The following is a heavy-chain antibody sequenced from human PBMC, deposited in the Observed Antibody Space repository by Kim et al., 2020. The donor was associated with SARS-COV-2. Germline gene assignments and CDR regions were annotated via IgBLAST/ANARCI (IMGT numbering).Heavy chain of an antibody. CDR1: GGSFSGYY. V-gene: IGHV4-34*01. CDR3: ARSWRVVVITPYFDY. CDR2: INHSGST. J-gene: IGHJ4*02. Sequence: SETLSLTCAVYGGSFSGYYWSWIRQPPGKGLEWIGEINHSGSTNYNPSLKSRVTISVDTSKNQFSLKLSSVTAADTAVYYCARSWRVVVITPYFDYWGQGTLVTVSS. D-gene: IGHD3-22*01.